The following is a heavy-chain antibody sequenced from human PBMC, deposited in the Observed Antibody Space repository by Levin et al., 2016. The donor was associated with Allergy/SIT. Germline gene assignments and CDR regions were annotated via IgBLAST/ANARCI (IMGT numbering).Heavy chain of an antibody. V-gene: IGHV1-3*01. J-gene: IGHJ6*02. CDR3: ARVRGDRRVFGMDV. Sequence: ASVKVSCKASGFTFSDFAIHWVRQAPGQGLEWMGFFNPTNDITKFSQNFQGRVTITMDTSASTAYMELSSLRSEDTATYYCARVRGDRRVFGMDVWGQGTTVAVSS. CDR2: FNPTNDIT. CDR1: GFTFSDFA. D-gene: IGHD7-27*01.